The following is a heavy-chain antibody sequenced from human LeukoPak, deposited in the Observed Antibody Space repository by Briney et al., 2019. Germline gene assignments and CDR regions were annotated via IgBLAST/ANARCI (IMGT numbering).Heavy chain of an antibody. CDR2: IRRKAYGGTT. V-gene: IGHV3-49*04. Sequence: GGSLRLSCTASGFTFGDYAMSWVRQAPGKGREGVGFIRRKAYGGTTEYAASVKGRFTISRDDSKSIAYLQMNSLKTEDTAAYYCTRVGSNSYDRGAYNWLDPWGQGTLVTVSS. CDR1: GFTFGDYA. D-gene: IGHD6-13*01. CDR3: TRVGSNSYDRGAYNWLDP. J-gene: IGHJ5*02.